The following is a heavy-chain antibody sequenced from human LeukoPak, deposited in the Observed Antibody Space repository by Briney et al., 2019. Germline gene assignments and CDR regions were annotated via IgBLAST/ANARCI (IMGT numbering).Heavy chain of an antibody. CDR3: AKERSSGWPFDY. CDR2: ISGGGDRP. J-gene: IGHJ4*02. V-gene: IGHV3-23*01. CDR1: GFTFSSYA. D-gene: IGHD6-19*01. Sequence: GGSLRLSCAASGFTFSSYAMSWVRQAPGKGLEWVSGISGGGDRPHAADSVKGRFTTSRDNSKNTVYLQMNSLRANDTAVYYCAKERSSGWPFDYWGQGTLVTVSS.